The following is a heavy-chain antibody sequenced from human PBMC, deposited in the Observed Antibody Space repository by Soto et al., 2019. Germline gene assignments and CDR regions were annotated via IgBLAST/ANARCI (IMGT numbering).Heavy chain of an antibody. Sequence: QITLKESGPPLVKPTQTLTLTCTFSGFSLSTRGVAVGWIRQPPGEALEWLALISWDDGKRHSPSLKSRLTLTKDTSKNQVVLTMTNMDPLDTGTYFCAHGTVTTSFYFVYWGQGSLITISS. V-gene: IGHV2-5*02. CDR3: AHGTVTTSFYFVY. J-gene: IGHJ4*02. CDR2: ISWDDGK. CDR1: GFSLSTRGVA. D-gene: IGHD4-4*01.